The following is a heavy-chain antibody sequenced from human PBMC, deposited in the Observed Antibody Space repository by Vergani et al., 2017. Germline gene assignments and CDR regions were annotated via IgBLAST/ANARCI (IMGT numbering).Heavy chain of an antibody. CDR1: GGSFSGYY. D-gene: IGHD6-13*01. Sequence: QVQLQQWGAGLLKPSETLSLTCAVYGGSFSGYYWSWIRQPPGKGLEWIGEINHSGSTNYNPSLKSRVTISVDTSKNKFSLKLSSVTAADTAVYYCARGRLVRGSSPVFDLWGRGTLVTVSS. V-gene: IGHV4-34*01. CDR2: INHSGST. J-gene: IGHJ2*01. CDR3: ARGRLVRGSSPVFDL.